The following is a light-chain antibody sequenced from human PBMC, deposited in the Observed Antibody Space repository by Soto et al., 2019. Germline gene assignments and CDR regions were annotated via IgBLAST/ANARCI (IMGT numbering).Light chain of an antibody. CDR3: QQRMIWPPIT. J-gene: IGKJ5*01. Sequence: EVVLTQSPATLSLSPGERATLSCRASQSVATYLAWYQQKPGQAPRLLIYDASNRATGIPARFSGSGSGTDFTLTISSLEPEDFAVYYCQQRMIWPPITFGQGTRLEI. V-gene: IGKV3-11*01. CDR2: DAS. CDR1: QSVATY.